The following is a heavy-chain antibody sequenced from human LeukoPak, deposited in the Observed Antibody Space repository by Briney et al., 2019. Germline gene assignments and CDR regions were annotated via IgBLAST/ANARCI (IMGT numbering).Heavy chain of an antibody. D-gene: IGHD6-19*01. J-gene: IGHJ6*02. Sequence: GGSLRLSCAASGFTFSSYWMSWVRPAPGKGLEWEAIIKQDGSEKYYVDSVKGRFTISRDNAKNSLYLQMNSLRAEDTAVYYCARVKASIAVAAKTPRTPYYYGMDVWGQGTTVTVSS. V-gene: IGHV3-7*01. CDR2: IKQDGSEK. CDR3: ARVKASIAVAAKTPRTPYYYGMDV. CDR1: GFTFSSYW.